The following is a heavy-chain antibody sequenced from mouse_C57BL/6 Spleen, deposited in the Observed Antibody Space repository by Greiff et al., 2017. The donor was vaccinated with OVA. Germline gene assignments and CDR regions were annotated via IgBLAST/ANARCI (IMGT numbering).Heavy chain of an antibody. Sequence: QVQLQQSGAELVKPGASVKISCKASGYAFSSYWMNWVKQRPGKGLEWIGQIYPGDGDTNYNGKFKGKATLTADKSSSTAYMQLSSLTSEDSAVYFCARVYYYGSSLWAMDYWGQGTSVTVSS. CDR1: GYAFSSYW. D-gene: IGHD1-1*01. V-gene: IGHV1-80*01. CDR2: IYPGDGDT. CDR3: ARVYYYGSSLWAMDY. J-gene: IGHJ4*01.